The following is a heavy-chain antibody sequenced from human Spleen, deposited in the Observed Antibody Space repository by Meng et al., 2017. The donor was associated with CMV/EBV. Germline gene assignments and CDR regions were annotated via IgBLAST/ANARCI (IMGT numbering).Heavy chain of an antibody. CDR2: IIPIFGTA. V-gene: IGHV1-69*05. Sequence: FIRYAISWVRQATGKGLEWMGGIIPIFGTANYAQKFQGRVTITTDESTSTAYMELSSLRSEDTAVYYCARGPLAYCGGDCYLNWFDPWGQGTLVTVSS. CDR1: FIRYA. J-gene: IGHJ5*02. CDR3: ARGPLAYCGGDCYLNWFDP. D-gene: IGHD2-21*01.